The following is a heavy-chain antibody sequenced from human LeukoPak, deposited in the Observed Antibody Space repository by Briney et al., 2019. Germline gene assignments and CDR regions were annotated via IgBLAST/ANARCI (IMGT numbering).Heavy chain of an antibody. D-gene: IGHD1/OR15-1a*01. J-gene: IGHJ4*02. CDR1: GGSISSYY. V-gene: IGHV4-59*01. CDR3: ARVVWDNPYFDY. CDR2: IYYSGGT. Sequence: PSETLSLTCTVSGGSISSYYWSWIRQPPGKGLEWIGYIYYSGGTNYNPSLKSRVTISVDTSKNQFSLKLSSVTAADTAVYYCARVVWDNPYFDYWGQGTLVTVSS.